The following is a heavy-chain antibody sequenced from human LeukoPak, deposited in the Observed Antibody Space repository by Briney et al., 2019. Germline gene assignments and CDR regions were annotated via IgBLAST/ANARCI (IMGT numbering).Heavy chain of an antibody. J-gene: IGHJ4*02. D-gene: IGHD6-13*01. CDR2: ISSSGSTI. V-gene: IGHV3-48*03. Sequence: PGGSLRLSCAASGFTFSSYEMNWVRQAPGKGLEWVSYISSSGSTIYYADSVKGRFTISRDNAKNSLYLQMNSLRAEDTAVYYCAREGAADELDYWGQGTLVTVSS. CDR1: GFTFSSYE. CDR3: AREGAADELDY.